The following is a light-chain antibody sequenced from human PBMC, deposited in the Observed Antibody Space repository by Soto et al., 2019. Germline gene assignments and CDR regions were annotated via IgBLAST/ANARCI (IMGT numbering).Light chain of an antibody. CDR3: SSYTSSSTLV. V-gene: IGLV2-14*01. CDR2: EVS. CDR1: SSDVGGYNY. Sequence: QSVLTQPASVSGSPGQSITISCTGTSSDVGGYNYVSWYQQHPGKAPILMIYEVSNRPSGVSNRFSGSKSGNTASLTISGRQAEDDADYYCSSYTSSSTLVFGTGTKVTVL. J-gene: IGLJ1*01.